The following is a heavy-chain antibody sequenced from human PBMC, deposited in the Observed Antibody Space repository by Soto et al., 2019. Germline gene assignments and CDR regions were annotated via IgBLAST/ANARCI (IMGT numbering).Heavy chain of an antibody. CDR3: ARAAVVVPAAGRGAQNWFDP. D-gene: IGHD2-2*01. V-gene: IGHV1-3*01. CDR1: GYTFTSYA. J-gene: IGHJ5*02. Sequence: GASVKVSCKASGYTFTSYAMHWVRQAPGQRLEWMGWINAGNGNTKYSQKFQGRVTITRDTSASTAYMELSSLRAEDTAVYYCARAAVVVPAAGRGAQNWFDPWGQGTLVTVSS. CDR2: INAGNGNT.